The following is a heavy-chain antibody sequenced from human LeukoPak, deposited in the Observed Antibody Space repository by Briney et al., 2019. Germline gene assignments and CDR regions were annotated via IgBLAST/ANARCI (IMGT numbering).Heavy chain of an antibody. CDR2: ISSSSSTI. Sequence: GSLRLSCAASGFTFSSYSMNWVRQAPGKGLEWVSYISSSSSTIYYADSVKGRFTISRDNAKNSLYLQMNSLRAEDTAVYYCARDRLWFGEFPFDYWGQGILVTVS. V-gene: IGHV3-48*04. J-gene: IGHJ4*02. CDR1: GFTFSSYS. CDR3: ARDRLWFGEFPFDY. D-gene: IGHD3-10*01.